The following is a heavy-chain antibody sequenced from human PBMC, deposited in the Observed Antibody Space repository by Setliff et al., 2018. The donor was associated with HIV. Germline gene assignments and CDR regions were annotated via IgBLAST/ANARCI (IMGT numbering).Heavy chain of an antibody. J-gene: IGHJ4*02. D-gene: IGHD4-4*01. Sequence: SLRLSCAASGFTFSSYAMSWVRQAPGKGLEWVANVKQDGSDKYYVDSVKGRFTISRDNAKNSLYLQMNSLRAEDTAVYYCARFRLYHYSNKVDYWGQGTLVTVSS. CDR1: GFTFSSYA. V-gene: IGHV3-7*01. CDR3: ARFRLYHYSNKVDY. CDR2: VKQDGSDK.